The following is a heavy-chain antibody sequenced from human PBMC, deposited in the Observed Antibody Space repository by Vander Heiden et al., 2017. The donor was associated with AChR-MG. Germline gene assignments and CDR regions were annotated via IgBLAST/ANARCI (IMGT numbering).Heavy chain of an antibody. Sequence: EVQLLESGGGLVQPGGSLRLSCAASGFTFSSYAMSWVRQAPGKGLEWVSAISGSGGSTYYADSVKGRFTISRDNSKNTLYLQMNSLRAEDTAVYYCAKSVFPGVYIAVAGDFDYWGQGTLVTVSS. J-gene: IGHJ4*02. CDR1: GFTFSSYA. V-gene: IGHV3-23*01. D-gene: IGHD6-19*01. CDR3: AKSVFPGVYIAVAGDFDY. CDR2: ISGSGGST.